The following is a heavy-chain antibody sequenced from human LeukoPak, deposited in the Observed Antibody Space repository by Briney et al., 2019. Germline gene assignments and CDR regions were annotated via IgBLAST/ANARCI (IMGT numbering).Heavy chain of an antibody. J-gene: IGHJ4*02. CDR3: ARQVLVVIPSFDY. Sequence: SETLSLTCTVSGGSISSSSYYWGWIRQPPGKGLEWIGSIYYSGSTYYNPSLKSRVTISVDTSKNQFSLKLSSVTAADTAVYYCARQVLVVIPSFDYWGREPWSPSPQ. D-gene: IGHD3-22*01. V-gene: IGHV4-39*01. CDR2: IYYSGST. CDR1: GGSISSSSYY.